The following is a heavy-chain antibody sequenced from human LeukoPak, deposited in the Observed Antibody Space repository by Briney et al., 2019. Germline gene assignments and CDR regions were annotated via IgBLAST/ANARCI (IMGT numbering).Heavy chain of an antibody. CDR1: GFTFSNYW. V-gene: IGHV3-7*05. CDR2: IKEDGGEK. CDR3: ARDTGDNTFDY. D-gene: IGHD2-8*02. J-gene: IGHJ4*02. Sequence: GGSLRLSRAASGFTFSNYWMSWVRQAPGTGLEWVAQIKEDGGEKYYVDSVKGRFTISRDNAKNSLYLQMNSLRAEDTAVYYCARDTGDNTFDYWGQGKLATVSS.